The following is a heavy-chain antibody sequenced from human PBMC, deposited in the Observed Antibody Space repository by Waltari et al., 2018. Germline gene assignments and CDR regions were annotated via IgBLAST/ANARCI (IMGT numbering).Heavy chain of an antibody. CDR1: GFIFDHYW. CDR3: AVREKGGYCEDGDCHGRLDS. D-gene: IGHD2-21*02. V-gene: IGHV3-74*03. J-gene: IGHJ4*02. CDR2: MNVDVERI. Sequence: EVQLVESGGGSVQPGGSLRLACAASGFIFDHYWMHWVRQAPGGGLGWVARMNVDVERITEPESGKVRSTTSMDGAKSRMYLEINSLRVEDTAVYYCAVREKGGYCEDGDCHGRLDSWGQGTLVSVSS.